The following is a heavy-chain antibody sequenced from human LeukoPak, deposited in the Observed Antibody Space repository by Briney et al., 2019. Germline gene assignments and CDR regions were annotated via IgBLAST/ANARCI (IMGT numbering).Heavy chain of an antibody. Sequence: GGSLRLSCAASGLTFSPYDMHWVRQVPGKGLEWLSAIDTAGDTYYSGSVKGGFTISRENAKNSFYLQMNSLRAEYTAVYYCTRAHPHYYYGMDVWGQGTTVTVSS. CDR1: GLTFSPYD. V-gene: IGHV3-13*01. CDR2: IDTAGDT. J-gene: IGHJ6*02. CDR3: TRAHPHYYYGMDV.